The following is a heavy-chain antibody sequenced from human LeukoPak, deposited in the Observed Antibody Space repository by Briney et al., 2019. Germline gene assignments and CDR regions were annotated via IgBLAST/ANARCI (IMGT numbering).Heavy chain of an antibody. V-gene: IGHV1-69*13. CDR1: GGTFISYA. CDR3: ARGKDCSGGSCYEISFDY. CDR2: IIPIFGTA. Sequence: ASVKVSCKASGGTFISYAISWVRQAPGQGLEWMGGIIPIFGTANYAQKFQGRVTITADESTSTAYMELSSLRSEDTAVYYCARGKDCSGGSCYEISFDYWGQGTLVTVSS. D-gene: IGHD2-15*01. J-gene: IGHJ4*02.